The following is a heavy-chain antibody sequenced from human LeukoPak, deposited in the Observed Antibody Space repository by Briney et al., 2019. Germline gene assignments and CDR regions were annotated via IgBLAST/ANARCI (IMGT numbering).Heavy chain of an antibody. J-gene: IGHJ6*04. CDR3: ATGLWFGKYLDV. D-gene: IGHD3-10*01. V-gene: IGHV1-46*01. Sequence: ASVKVSCKASGYTFTGYYMHWVRQAPGQGLEWMGIINPSGGSTSYAQKFQGRVTMTEDTSTDTAYMELSGLRSEDTAVYCCATGLWFGKYLDVWGKGTTVTISS. CDR1: GYTFTGYY. CDR2: INPSGGST.